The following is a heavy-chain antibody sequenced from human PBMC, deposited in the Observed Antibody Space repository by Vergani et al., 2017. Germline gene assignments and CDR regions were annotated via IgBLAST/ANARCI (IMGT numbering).Heavy chain of an antibody. CDR3: ARVDTETNGHLYYYYYMDV. CDR2: IDHTGRP. V-gene: IGHV4-34*01. Sequence: QVQLQQWGGGLLKPSETLSLTCVVNGGSFTSYHWTWIRQSPGEGLEWVGDIDHTGRPDYNPSLKSRLTMSVDKSRNQFSLTLNSVTATDTAIYFCARVDTETNGHLYYYYYMDVWVQGTEVADS. J-gene: IGHJ6*03. CDR1: GGSFTSYH. D-gene: IGHD5-18*01.